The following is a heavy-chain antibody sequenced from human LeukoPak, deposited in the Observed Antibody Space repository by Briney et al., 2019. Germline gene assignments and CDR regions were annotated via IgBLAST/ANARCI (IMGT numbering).Heavy chain of an antibody. D-gene: IGHD3-10*01. CDR1: GGTFSSYA. Sequence: SVKVSCKASGGTFSSYAISWVRQAPGQGLEWMGGSIPIFGTANYAQKFQGRVTITTDESTSTAYMELSSLRSEDTAVYYCARGPRGASPSRYYYYYMDVWGKGTTVTVSS. V-gene: IGHV1-69*05. J-gene: IGHJ6*03. CDR2: SIPIFGTA. CDR3: ARGPRGASPSRYYYYYMDV.